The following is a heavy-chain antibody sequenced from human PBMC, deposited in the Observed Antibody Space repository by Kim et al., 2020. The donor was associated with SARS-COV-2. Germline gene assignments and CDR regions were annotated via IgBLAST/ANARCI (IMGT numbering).Heavy chain of an antibody. CDR3: VRELSHSSTYFGY. D-gene: IGHD6-13*01. V-gene: IGHV3-30*03. J-gene: IGHJ4*02. Sequence: GGSLRLSCETSGFSFGGYDMHWVRQAPGKGPEWVAEISFDGKKSQYVESVRGRFTISRDKFKSTLYLQLNSLRPEETAVYYCVRELSHSSTYFGYWGQGTLVSVSS. CDR1: GFSFGGYD. CDR2: ISFDGKKS.